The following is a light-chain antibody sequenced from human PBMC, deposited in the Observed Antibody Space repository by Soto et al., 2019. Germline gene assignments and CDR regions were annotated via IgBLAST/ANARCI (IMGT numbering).Light chain of an antibody. CDR1: QSVSSN. Sequence: EILLTQSPGTLSLSPWERATLSCRASQSVSSNLAWYQQKPGQAPRLLIYGASNRATGIPARFSGSGSGTDFTLTISSLEPEDFAVYYCQQRGNWPGTFGQGTKVDIK. J-gene: IGKJ1*01. CDR2: GAS. V-gene: IGKV3-11*01. CDR3: QQRGNWPGT.